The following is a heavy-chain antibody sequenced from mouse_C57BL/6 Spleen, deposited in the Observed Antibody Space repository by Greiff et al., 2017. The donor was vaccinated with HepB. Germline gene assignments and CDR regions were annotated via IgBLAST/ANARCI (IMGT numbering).Heavy chain of an antibody. V-gene: IGHV1-63*01. CDR1: GYTFTNYW. Sequence: QVQLQQSGAELVRPGTSVKMSCKASGYTFTNYWIGGAKQRPGHGLEWIGDIYPGGGYTNYNEKFKGKATLTADKSSSTAYMQFSSLTSEDSSICYCALYSNYLSGYWGQGTTLTVSS. CDR2: IYPGGGYT. D-gene: IGHD2-5*01. CDR3: ALYSNYLSGY. J-gene: IGHJ2*01.